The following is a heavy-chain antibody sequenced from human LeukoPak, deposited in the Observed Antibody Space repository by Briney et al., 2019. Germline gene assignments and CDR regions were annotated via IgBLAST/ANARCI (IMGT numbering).Heavy chain of an antibody. Sequence: ASVKVSCKASGYTFTSYGISWVRQAPGQGLEWMGWISAYNGNTNYAQRLQGRVTMTTDTPTSTAYMELRSLRSDDTAVYYCAREMGETGLLWFGELGNWFDPWGQGTLVTVSS. V-gene: IGHV1-18*01. D-gene: IGHD3-10*01. CDR1: GYTFTSYG. CDR3: AREMGETGLLWFGELGNWFDP. J-gene: IGHJ5*02. CDR2: ISAYNGNT.